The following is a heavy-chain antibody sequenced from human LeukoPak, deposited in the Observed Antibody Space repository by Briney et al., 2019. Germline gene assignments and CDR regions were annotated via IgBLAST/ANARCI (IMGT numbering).Heavy chain of an antibody. Sequence: GSLRLSCAASGFTFSNYGMHWVRQAPGKGLEWVAVIWYDGSTKFYVDSVKGRFTISRDNSKNTLYLQMNSLRAEDTAVYYCARDDFYYYYMDVWGKGTTVTVAS. D-gene: IGHD2-21*02. J-gene: IGHJ6*03. V-gene: IGHV3-33*01. CDR2: IWYDGSTK. CDR1: GFTFSNYG. CDR3: ARDDFYYYYMDV.